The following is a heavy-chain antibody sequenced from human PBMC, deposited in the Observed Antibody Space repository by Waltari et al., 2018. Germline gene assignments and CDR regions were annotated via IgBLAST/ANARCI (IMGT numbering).Heavy chain of an antibody. J-gene: IGHJ4*02. CDR1: GDSISSSHYY. CDR3: ARDFTVRYFDWLSQWDLYYLDN. CDR2: IYYSGNT. D-gene: IGHD3-9*01. Sequence: QLQESGPGLMKTSENLSLTCTVSGDSISSSHYYWGWIRQPPGKGLEWIGSIYYSGNTYYNPSLKRRATVAVDTSKNQFSLNLISVTAADTAVYFCARDFTVRYFDWLSQWDLYYLDNWGQGTLVTVSP. V-gene: IGHV4-39*07.